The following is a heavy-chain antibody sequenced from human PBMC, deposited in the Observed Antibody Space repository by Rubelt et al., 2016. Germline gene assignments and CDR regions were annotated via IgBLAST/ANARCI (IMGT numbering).Heavy chain of an antibody. D-gene: IGHD6-19*01. CDR2: IYYSGST. V-gene: IGHV4-39*01. Sequence: QVQLQESGPGLVKPSETLSLTCTVSGGSISSSSYYWGWIRQPPGKGLEWIGSIYYSGSTYYNPSLKSRVTISVATSKNQFCLKLSSVTAADTAVYYVVVAVAGTVRVDYWGQGTLVTVSS. CDR1: GGSISSSSYY. J-gene: IGHJ4*02. CDR3: VVAVAGTVRVDY.